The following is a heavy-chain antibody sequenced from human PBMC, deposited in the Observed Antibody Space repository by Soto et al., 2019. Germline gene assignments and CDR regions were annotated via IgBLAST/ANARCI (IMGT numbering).Heavy chain of an antibody. V-gene: IGHV1-46*01. CDR1: GHTFTSYN. D-gene: IGHD5-12*01. CDR3: FRGGFDDYEKEGRY. CDR2: IYARGGST. Sequence: ASVKVSCKASGHTFTSYNIHWVRQAPGQGLEWMAIIYARGGSTTYAQNLQGRVTVTRDTSTSTVYMELSSLRSDDTATYFRFRGGFDDYEKEGRYWGQGTLVTVSS. J-gene: IGHJ4*02.